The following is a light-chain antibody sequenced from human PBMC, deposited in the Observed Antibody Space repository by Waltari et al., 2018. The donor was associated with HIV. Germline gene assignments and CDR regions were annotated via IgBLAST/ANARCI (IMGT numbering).Light chain of an antibody. CDR3: NSYTSSNTFV. CDR2: DIT. CDR1: YDDVGGYNY. Sequence: QSALTQPASVSGSPGQSLTISCTGTYDDVGGYNYVSWYQQHPGNAPKVIIYDITKRPSGISDRFSGSKSGNTASLTISGLQAEDEADYYCNSYTSSNTFVFGTGTKVTVL. V-gene: IGLV2-14*01. J-gene: IGLJ1*01.